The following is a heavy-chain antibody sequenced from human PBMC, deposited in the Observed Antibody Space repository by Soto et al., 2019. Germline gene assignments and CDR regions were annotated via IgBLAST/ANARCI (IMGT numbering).Heavy chain of an antibody. CDR2: ISAYNGNT. V-gene: IGHV1-18*01. CDR1: GYTFTSYF. D-gene: IGHD2-15*01. Sequence: ASVKVSCKASGYTFTSYFIIWVRQAPGQGLGWMGWISAYNGNTNYAQKLQGRVTMTTDTSTSTAYMELRSLRSDDTAVYYCARDPLCSGGSCYGMDVWGQGTTVTVSS. J-gene: IGHJ6*02. CDR3: ARDPLCSGGSCYGMDV.